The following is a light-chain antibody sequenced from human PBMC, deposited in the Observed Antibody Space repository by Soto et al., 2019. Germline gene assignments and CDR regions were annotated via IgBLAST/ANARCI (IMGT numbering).Light chain of an antibody. CDR3: GSYTSSVSLI. CDR1: SSDVGGYNY. V-gene: IGLV2-14*03. J-gene: IGLJ2*01. Sequence: QSALTQPASVSGSPGQSITISCTGTSSDVGGYNYVSWYQQHPGKAPKLMIYEVTNRPSGVSHRFSASKSGNTASLTISGLQSEDAADYYCGSYTSSVSLIFGGGTKLTVL. CDR2: EVT.